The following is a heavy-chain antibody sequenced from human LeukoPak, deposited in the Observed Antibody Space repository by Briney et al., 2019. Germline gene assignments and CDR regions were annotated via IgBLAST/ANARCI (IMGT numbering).Heavy chain of an antibody. CDR3: ARDAVLLSAVDI. V-gene: IGHV1-2*02. CDR2: INPNSGGT. J-gene: IGHJ3*02. Sequence: ASVKVSCKASGYTFTGYYMHWVRQAPGQGLEWMGWINPNSGGTNYAQKFQGRVTMTRDTSISTAYMELSRLRSDDTAVYYCARDAVLLSAVDIWGQGTMVTVSS. D-gene: IGHD2-15*01. CDR1: GYTFTGYY.